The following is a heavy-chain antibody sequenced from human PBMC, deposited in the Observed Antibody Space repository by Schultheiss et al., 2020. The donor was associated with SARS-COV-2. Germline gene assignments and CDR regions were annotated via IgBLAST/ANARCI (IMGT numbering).Heavy chain of an antibody. CDR2: IYFTGIT. CDR3: ARDQDYGRNAFDI. CDR1: GSSITGFF. J-gene: IGHJ3*02. V-gene: IGHV4-59*01. D-gene: IGHD4/OR15-4a*01. Sequence: SETLSLTCSVSGSSITGFFWTWIRQPPGKGLDPIGNIYFTGITKYSPSLKSRITISVDTSKKQFSLRLNSVTAADTAVYYCARDQDYGRNAFDIWGQGTMVTVSS.